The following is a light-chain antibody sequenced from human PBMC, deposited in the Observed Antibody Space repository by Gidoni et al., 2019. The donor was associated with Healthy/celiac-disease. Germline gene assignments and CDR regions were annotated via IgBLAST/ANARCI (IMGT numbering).Light chain of an antibody. Sequence: QSALTQPASVSGFPGQSITISCTGPSSDVGGYNYVSWYQQHPGKAPKLMIYDVSNRPSGVSNRFSGSKSGNTASLTISGLQAEDEADYYCSSYTSSSKVVFGGGTKLTVL. CDR2: DVS. CDR1: SSDVGGYNY. CDR3: SSYTSSSKVV. V-gene: IGLV2-14*03. J-gene: IGLJ2*01.